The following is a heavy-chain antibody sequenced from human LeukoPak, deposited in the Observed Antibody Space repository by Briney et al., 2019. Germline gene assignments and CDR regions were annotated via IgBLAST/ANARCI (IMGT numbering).Heavy chain of an antibody. CDR2: ISSSSDTI. J-gene: IGHJ4*02. Sequence: GGSLRLSCAVSGFTVNSNYMSWVRQAPGKGLEWVSYISSSSDTIYYADSVKGRFTISRDNAKNSLYLQMNSLRAEDTAVYYCASGMRVGPNIWGQGTLVTVSS. CDR3: ASGMRVGPNI. D-gene: IGHD1-26*01. CDR1: GFTVNSNY. V-gene: IGHV3-48*04.